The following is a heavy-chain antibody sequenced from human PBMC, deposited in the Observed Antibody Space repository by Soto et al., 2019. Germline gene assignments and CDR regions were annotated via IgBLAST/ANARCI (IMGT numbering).Heavy chain of an antibody. V-gene: IGHV3-23*01. CDR3: SKGSGSGTYYTSNFDY. Sequence: EVQLLESGGGLVQPGGSLRLSCAASGFTFSSYAMSWVRQAPGKGIEWVSAISGGGGCTYYADSVKGRFTISSDNSKNTLYLQMNSLRSEDTAVYYCSKGSGSGTYYTSNFDYWGQGTLVTVSS. CDR1: GFTFSSYA. CDR2: ISGGGGCT. J-gene: IGHJ4*02. D-gene: IGHD3-10*01.